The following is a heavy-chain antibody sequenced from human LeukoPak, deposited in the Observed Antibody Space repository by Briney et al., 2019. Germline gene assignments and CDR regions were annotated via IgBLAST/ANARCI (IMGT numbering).Heavy chain of an antibody. CDR3: ARVITVRGVIFDY. CDR2: IYYSGST. Sequence: PSETLSLTCTVSGGSIRSYYWSWIRQPPGKGLEWIAYIYYSGSTNYNPSLKSRVTISVDTSKNQFSLKLSSVTAADTAVYYCARVITVRGVIFDYWGQGTLVTVSS. CDR1: GGSIRSYY. J-gene: IGHJ4*02. V-gene: IGHV4-59*01. D-gene: IGHD3-16*01.